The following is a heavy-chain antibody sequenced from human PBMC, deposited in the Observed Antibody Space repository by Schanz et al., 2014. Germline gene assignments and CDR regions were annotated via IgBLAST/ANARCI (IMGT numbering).Heavy chain of an antibody. CDR3: VKDLQRELLRDDHYYGMDV. D-gene: IGHD1-26*01. CDR1: GFSFGSYA. Sequence: EVQLVESGGGLVQRGGSLRLSCAASGFSFGSYAMSWVRQAPGRGLEWVSALSARGHRTQYADSVMGRFTISSDISKNMLYLQMNSLRAEDTAVYYCVKDLQRELLRDDHYYGMDVWGQGTTVTVSS. J-gene: IGHJ6*02. V-gene: IGHV3-23*04. CDR2: LSARGHRT.